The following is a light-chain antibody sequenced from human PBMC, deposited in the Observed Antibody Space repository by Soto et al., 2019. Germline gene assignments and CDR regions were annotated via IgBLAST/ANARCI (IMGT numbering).Light chain of an antibody. CDR3: HQYSSSRRT. V-gene: IGKV3-20*01. J-gene: IGKJ1*01. CDR1: QSVSSNF. CDR2: GAS. Sequence: EIVLTQSPGTLSLSPGERVTLSCRASQSVSSNFLAWYQQKPGQAPRLLIYGASNRAAGIPDRFRGSGSGTDFTLTISRLEPEDFAVYYCHQYSSSRRTFGQGTKVDTK.